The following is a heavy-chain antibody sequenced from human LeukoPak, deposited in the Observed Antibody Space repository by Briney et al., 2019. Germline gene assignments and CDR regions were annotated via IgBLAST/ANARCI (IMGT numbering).Heavy chain of an antibody. CDR2: ISSSGSTI. J-gene: IGHJ6*03. CDR3: ARAQVGNYVFYYYYMDV. Sequence: PGGSLRLSCAASGFTFSSYEMNWVRQAPGKGLEWVSYISSSGSTIYYADSVEGRFTISRDNAKNSLYLQMNSLRAEDTAVYYCARAQVGNYVFYYYYMDVWGKGTTVTVSS. CDR1: GFTFSSYE. V-gene: IGHV3-48*03. D-gene: IGHD1-7*01.